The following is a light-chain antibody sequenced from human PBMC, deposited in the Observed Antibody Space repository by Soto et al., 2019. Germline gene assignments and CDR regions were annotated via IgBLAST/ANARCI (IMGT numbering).Light chain of an antibody. J-gene: IGKJ1*01. CDR1: KSSNNY. CDR2: KAA. CDR3: QQYESFPRT. Sequence: DIPMTQFPCTLSASVGDRVTITCRASKSSNNYLAWYQQKPGQAPKLLIYKAATLESGVPSRFSGNGSGTEFTLSISSLQPDDFATYYCQQYESFPRTFGQGTKVEIK. V-gene: IGKV1-5*03.